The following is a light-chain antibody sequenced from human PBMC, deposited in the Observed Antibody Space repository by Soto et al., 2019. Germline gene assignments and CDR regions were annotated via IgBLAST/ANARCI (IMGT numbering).Light chain of an antibody. CDR2: GAS. CDR1: QSVGSN. Sequence: EIGMTQSPATLSVSRGERATLCCRASQSVGSNLAWYHQKPVQAPRLLIYGASTRATGIPARFSGSGSGTDFTLTISRLEPEDFAVYYCQQYGSTPLTFGGGTKVDIK. J-gene: IGKJ4*01. V-gene: IGKV3-15*01. CDR3: QQYGSTPLT.